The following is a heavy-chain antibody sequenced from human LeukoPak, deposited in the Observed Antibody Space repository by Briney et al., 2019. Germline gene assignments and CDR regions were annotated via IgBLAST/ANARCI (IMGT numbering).Heavy chain of an antibody. CDR1: GFTFTSYA. CDR2: VSGSGDGT. J-gene: IGHJ4*02. CDR3: AKERLGGNYGDYAVDY. V-gene: IGHV3-23*01. D-gene: IGHD4-17*01. Sequence: GGSLRLSCAASGFTFTSYAMGWVRQAPGKGLEWVSSVSGSGDGTYYADSVKGRFTISRDNSKKTLDLHMDSLKAEDTSVYYCAKERLGGNYGDYAVDYWGQGTMVTVSS.